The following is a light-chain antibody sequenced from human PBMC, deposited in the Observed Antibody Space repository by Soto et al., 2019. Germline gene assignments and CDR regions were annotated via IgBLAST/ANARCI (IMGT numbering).Light chain of an antibody. J-gene: IGKJ1*01. CDR2: KAS. CDR1: QSISNR. CDR3: QQYNTYSWT. V-gene: IGKV1-5*03. Sequence: DIQMTQFPSTLSASVGDRVTITCRASQSISNRLAWFQQKSGEAPNLLIHKASSLESGVPSRFSDSGSGTEFTLTISSLQPDDFATYYCQQYNTYSWTFGQGTKVEIK.